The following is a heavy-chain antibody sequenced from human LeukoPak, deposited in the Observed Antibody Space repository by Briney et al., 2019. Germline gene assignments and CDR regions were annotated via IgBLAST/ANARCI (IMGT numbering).Heavy chain of an antibody. CDR2: ISGSGGST. V-gene: IGHV3-23*01. D-gene: IGHD2-8*01. J-gene: IGHJ4*02. CDR1: GLSSRSYA. Sequence: PGGSLNLPGAPLGLSSRSYAMSGVRKAPGRGLEGASSISGSGGSTYYTDSVKGRFTISRDNSNNTAYLQMNSLRAEDTAVYFCAKGRGSRVYASSDSWGQGTLVTVSS. CDR3: AKGRGSRVYASSDS.